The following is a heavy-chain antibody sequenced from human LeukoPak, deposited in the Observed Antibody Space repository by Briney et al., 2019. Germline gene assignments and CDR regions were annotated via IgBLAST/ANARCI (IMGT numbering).Heavy chain of an antibody. CDR3: ARHGPRFFGVVLNWFDP. V-gene: IGHV4-38-2*02. J-gene: IGHJ5*02. D-gene: IGHD3-3*01. CDR1: GYSISSGYY. Sequence: SETLSLTCTVSGYSISSGYYWGWIRQPPGKGLEWIGSIYHSGSTYYNPSLKSRVTISVDTSKNQFSLKLSSVTAADTAVYYCARHGPRFFGVVLNWFDPWGQGTLVTVSS. CDR2: IYHSGST.